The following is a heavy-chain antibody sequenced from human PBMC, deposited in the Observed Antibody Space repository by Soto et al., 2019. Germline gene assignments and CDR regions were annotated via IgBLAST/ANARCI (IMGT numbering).Heavy chain of an antibody. J-gene: IGHJ6*02. D-gene: IGHD1-1*01. Sequence: PSETLSLTCTVTGGSMSSGDYYWTWIRQHPGKGLEWIGYINYRGSLYYNPSLKSRVSMSVVTSKNQFSLNLSSVTAADTAVYYCARELPQRQGRNMDVWGQGTTVTVYS. V-gene: IGHV4-31*03. CDR1: GGSMSSGDYY. CDR2: INYRGSL. CDR3: ARELPQRQGRNMDV.